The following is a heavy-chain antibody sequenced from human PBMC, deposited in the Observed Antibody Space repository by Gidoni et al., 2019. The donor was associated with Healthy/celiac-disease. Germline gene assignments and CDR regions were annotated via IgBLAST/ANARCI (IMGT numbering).Heavy chain of an antibody. CDR2: ISAYTGNT. CDR3: AREARTRLAFDI. CDR1: GYTFTSSG. V-gene: IGHV1-18*04. Sequence: QVQLVQSGAEVKKPGASVKVSCKASGYTFTSSGIRGVRQAPGQGLEWMGWISAYTGNTNYAQQLQGRVTMTTATSTSTAYMELRSLRSDDTAVYYCAREARTRLAFDIWGQGTMVTVSS. J-gene: IGHJ3*02. D-gene: IGHD1-1*01.